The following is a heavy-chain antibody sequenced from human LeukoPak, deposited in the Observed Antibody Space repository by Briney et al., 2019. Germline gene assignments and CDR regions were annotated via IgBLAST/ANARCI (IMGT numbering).Heavy chain of an antibody. V-gene: IGHV3-23*01. CDR3: AKYGPRLLWFGELSYYFDY. Sequence: GGSLRLSCAASGFTFSASGMSWVRQAPGKGLEWVSAISGSGDNTYYADSVKGRFTVSRDNSKNTLYLQMNSLRAEDTAVYYCAKYGPRLLWFGELSYYFDYWGQGTLVTVSS. CDR1: GFTFSASG. J-gene: IGHJ4*02. CDR2: ISGSGDNT. D-gene: IGHD3-10*01.